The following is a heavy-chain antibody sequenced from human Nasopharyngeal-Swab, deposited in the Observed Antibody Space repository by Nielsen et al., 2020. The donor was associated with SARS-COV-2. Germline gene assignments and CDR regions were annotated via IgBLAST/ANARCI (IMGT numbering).Heavy chain of an antibody. D-gene: IGHD3-22*01. Sequence: SETLSLTCTLSGGSTRSGDYYWSWIRQTPGKGLEWIGNIYYTGSTYLNPSLKSRVSMTVDTSKTQFSLKLSSVTSADTAVYYCARIFYDSSGYYQIHWYFDLWGRGTLVTVSS. J-gene: IGHJ2*01. CDR1: GGSTRSGDYY. V-gene: IGHV4-30-4*01. CDR2: IYYTGST. CDR3: ARIFYDSSGYYQIHWYFDL.